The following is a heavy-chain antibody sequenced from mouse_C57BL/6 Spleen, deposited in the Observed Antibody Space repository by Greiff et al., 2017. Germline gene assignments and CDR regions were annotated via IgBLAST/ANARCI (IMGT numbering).Heavy chain of an antibody. D-gene: IGHD3-2*02. J-gene: IGHJ4*01. CDR2: ISSGGSYT. V-gene: IGHV5-6*02. CDR3: ARLSSGPYYAMDY. Sequence: EVKLVESGGDLVKPGGSLKLSCAASGFTFSSYGMSWVRQTPDKRLEWVATISSGGSYTYYPDSVKGRFTISRDNAKNTRYLQMSSLKSEDTAMYYCARLSSGPYYAMDYWGQGTSVTVSS. CDR1: GFTFSSYG.